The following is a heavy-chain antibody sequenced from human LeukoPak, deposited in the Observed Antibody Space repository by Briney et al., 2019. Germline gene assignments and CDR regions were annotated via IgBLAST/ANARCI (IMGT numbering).Heavy chain of an antibody. CDR3: ARASLKDGFDY. CDR1: VFTFTDYY. D-gene: IGHD4-17*01. J-gene: IGHJ4*02. V-gene: IGHV3-11*01. CDR2: ISSSGSTI. Sequence: GGSLRLSCAASVFTFTDYYMSWIRQAPGKGLGWVSYISSSGSTIYYADAVKGRFTISRDNAKNSLYLQMNSLRAEDTAVYYCARASLKDGFDYWGQGTLVTVSS.